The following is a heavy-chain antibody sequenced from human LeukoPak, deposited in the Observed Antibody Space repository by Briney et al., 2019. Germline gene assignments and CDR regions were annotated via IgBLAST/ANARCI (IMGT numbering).Heavy chain of an antibody. V-gene: IGHV3-23*01. CDR2: ISGSGGST. J-gene: IGHJ4*02. Sequence: GSLRLSCAASGFTFSSYAMSWVRQAPGKGLEWVSAISGSGGSTYYADSVKGRFTISRDNSKSTLYLQMNSLRAEDTAVYYCAKDLPTTPRLTPSDYFDYWGQGTLVTVSS. D-gene: IGHD2-15*01. CDR3: AKDLPTTPRLTPSDYFDY. CDR1: GFTFSSYA.